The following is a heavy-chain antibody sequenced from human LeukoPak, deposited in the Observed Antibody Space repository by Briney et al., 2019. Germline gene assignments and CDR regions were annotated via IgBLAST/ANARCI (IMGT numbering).Heavy chain of an antibody. J-gene: IGHJ6*04. Sequence: SKTLSLTCTVSGGSISSYYWSWIRQPPGKGLEWIGYIYYSGSTNYNPSFKSRVTISVDTSKNQFSLKLSSVTAADTAVYYCARAGSSSWTSYYYYGMDVWGKGTTVTVSS. CDR2: IYYSGST. D-gene: IGHD6-13*01. CDR1: GGSISSYY. V-gene: IGHV4-59*01. CDR3: ARAGSSSWTSYYYYGMDV.